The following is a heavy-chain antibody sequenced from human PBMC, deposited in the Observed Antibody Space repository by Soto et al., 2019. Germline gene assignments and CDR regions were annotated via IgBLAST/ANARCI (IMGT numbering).Heavy chain of an antibody. D-gene: IGHD1-26*01. V-gene: IGHV3-74*01. CDR1: GFTFSSYW. CDR2: INSDGSST. J-gene: IGHJ3*02. CDR3: ARGPPWSGSYSDAFDI. Sequence: EVQLVESGGGLVQPGGALRLSCAASGFTFSSYWMHWVRQAPGKGLVWVSRINSDGSSTSYADAVKGRFTISRDNAKNTLYLQMNSLRAEDTAVYYCARGPPWSGSYSDAFDIWGQGRMVTVSS.